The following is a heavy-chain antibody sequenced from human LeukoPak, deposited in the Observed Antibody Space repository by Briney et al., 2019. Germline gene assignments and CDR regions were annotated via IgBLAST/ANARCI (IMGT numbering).Heavy chain of an antibody. CDR3: ACDPEGDDYDMDV. J-gene: IGHJ6*02. Sequence: GGSLRLSCAASRLSISFYWMRRVRQVPGKGLEWVANINQEGTEKNYVDSVKGRFTISRDNAKNSVYLQMNSLRDEDTAVYYCACDPEGDDYDMDVWGQGTTVTVSS. CDR1: RLSISFYW. D-gene: IGHD3-16*01. CDR2: INQEGTEK. V-gene: IGHV3-7*04.